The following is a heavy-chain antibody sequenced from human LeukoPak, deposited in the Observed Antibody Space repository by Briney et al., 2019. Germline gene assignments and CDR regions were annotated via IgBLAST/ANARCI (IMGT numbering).Heavy chain of an antibody. Sequence: ASVKVSCKASGYTFTSYGISWVRQAPGQGLEWMGWISAYNGNTNYAQKLQGRVTMTTDTSTSTAYMELRSLRSDDTAVYYCARVDCSSTSCYYGMDVWGQGTTVTVSS. CDR1: GYTFTSYG. J-gene: IGHJ6*02. CDR2: ISAYNGNT. V-gene: IGHV1-18*01. D-gene: IGHD2-2*01. CDR3: ARVDCSSTSCYYGMDV.